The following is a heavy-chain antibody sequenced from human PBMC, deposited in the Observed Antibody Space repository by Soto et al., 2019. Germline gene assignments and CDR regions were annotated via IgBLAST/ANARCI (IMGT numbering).Heavy chain of an antibody. V-gene: IGHV3-53*01. CDR3: ARGSPSMTYYGEYYFDY. J-gene: IGHJ4*02. CDR2: ISGGGST. D-gene: IGHD3-10*01. Sequence: EVQLVESGGGLIQPGGSLRLSCAASGFTGSSNYMSWVRQAPGKGLEWVSLISGGGSTYYSDSVKGRFTISRDNSKNTLYLLMKSLRAEDTAVYYCARGSPSMTYYGEYYFDYWGQGSLVTVSS. CDR1: GFTGSSNY.